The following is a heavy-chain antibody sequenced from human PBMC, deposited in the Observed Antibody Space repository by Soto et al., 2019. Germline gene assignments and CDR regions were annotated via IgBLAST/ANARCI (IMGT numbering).Heavy chain of an antibody. CDR3: AKEVAYSISWDTIDY. V-gene: IGHV3-23*01. D-gene: IGHD6-13*01. J-gene: IGHJ4*02. CDR1: GFTFSSYA. Sequence: EVQLLESGGGLVQPGGSLRLSCAASGFTFSSYAMSWVRQAPGKGLEWVSAISGSGGSTYYADYVKGRFPISRDNSKNTLYLKMNSLRAEDTAVYYCAKEVAYSISWDTIDYWGQGTLVTVSS. CDR2: ISGSGGST.